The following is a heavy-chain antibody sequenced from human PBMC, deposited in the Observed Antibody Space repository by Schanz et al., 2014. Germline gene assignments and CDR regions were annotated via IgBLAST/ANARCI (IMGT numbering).Heavy chain of an antibody. CDR1: GFTLSNYA. V-gene: IGHV3-74*02. Sequence: EVHLLESGGGLAQPGGSLRLSCAASGFTLSNYAMSWVRQAPGKGLVWVSRIKSDGSSTSYADSVKGRFTISRDNAKNTLYLQMNSLRPEDTAVYYCAKYRGYYRVSVSYRELEYWGQGTLVTVSS. D-gene: IGHD3-10*01. CDR2: IKSDGSST. CDR3: AKYRGYYRVSVSYRELEY. J-gene: IGHJ4*02.